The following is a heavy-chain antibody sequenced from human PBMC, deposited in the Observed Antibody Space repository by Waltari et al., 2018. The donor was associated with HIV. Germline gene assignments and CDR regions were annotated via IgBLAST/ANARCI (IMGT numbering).Heavy chain of an antibody. CDR3: ARDLGASNNYYYGMDV. V-gene: IGHV3-21*01. CDR1: GFTFSIYS. Sequence: EVQLVESGGGLVKPGGSLRLSCAASGFTFSIYSMNWIRQAPGKGLEWFSSISSSGSYIYYKDSVKGRFTISRDNSLYLQMNSLRADDTAVYYCARDLGASNNYYYGMDVWGQGTTVTVSS. D-gene: IGHD3-16*01. CDR2: ISSSGSYI. J-gene: IGHJ6*02.